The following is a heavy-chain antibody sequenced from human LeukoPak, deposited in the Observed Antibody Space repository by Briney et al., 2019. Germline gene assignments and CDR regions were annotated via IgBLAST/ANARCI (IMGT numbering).Heavy chain of an antibody. V-gene: IGHV4-34*01. D-gene: IGHD3-3*01. CDR1: GGSFSGYY. Sequence: SETLSLTCAVYGGSFSGYYWSWIRQPPGKGLEWIGEINHSGSTNYNPSLKSRVTISVDTSKNQFSLKLSSVTAADTAVYYCARAGIFGVVMPYYMDVWGKGTTVTVSS. J-gene: IGHJ6*03. CDR3: ARAGIFGVVMPYYMDV. CDR2: INHSGST.